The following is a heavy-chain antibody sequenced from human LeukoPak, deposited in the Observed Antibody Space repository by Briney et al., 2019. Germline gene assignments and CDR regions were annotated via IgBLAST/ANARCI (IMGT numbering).Heavy chain of an antibody. J-gene: IGHJ4*02. CDR1: GFTFSSYW. CDR3: TRTRCSSTSHCFDY. D-gene: IGHD2-2*01. V-gene: IGHV3-74*01. Sequence: GGSLRLSCAASGFTFSSYWMHWVRQAPGKGLVWVAHISTDGSGTSYADSVKGRFTISRDNAKSAVYLQMNSLRAEDTAVYYCTRTRCSSTSHCFDYWGQGTLVTVSS. CDR2: ISTDGSGT.